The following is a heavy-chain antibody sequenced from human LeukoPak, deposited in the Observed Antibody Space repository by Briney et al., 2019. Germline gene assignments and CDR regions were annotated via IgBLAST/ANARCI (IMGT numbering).Heavy chain of an antibody. CDR3: ANVDTVFLVY. V-gene: IGHV4-59*01. D-gene: IGHD5-18*01. CDR2: IYYSGST. J-gene: IGHJ4*02. CDR1: GGSISSYY. Sequence: SETLSLTCTASGGSISSYYWSWIRQPPGKGLEWIGYIYYSGSTNYNPSLKSRVTISVDTSKNQFSLKLSSVTAADTAVYYCANVDTVFLVYWGQGTLVTVSS.